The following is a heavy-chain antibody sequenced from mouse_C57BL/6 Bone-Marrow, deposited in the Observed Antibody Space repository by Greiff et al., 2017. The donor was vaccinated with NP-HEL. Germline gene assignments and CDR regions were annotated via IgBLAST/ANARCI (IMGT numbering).Heavy chain of an antibody. D-gene: IGHD1-1*01. V-gene: IGHV1-81*01. Sequence: VQLQQSGAELARPGASVKLSCKASGYTFTSYGISWVKQRTGQGLEWIGEIYPRSGNTYYNEKFKGKATLTADKSSRTAYMELRSLTSEDSAVYFCARPLIYYYGSSSFDYWGQGTTLTVSS. J-gene: IGHJ2*01. CDR2: IYPRSGNT. CDR1: GYTFTSYG. CDR3: ARPLIYYYGSSSFDY.